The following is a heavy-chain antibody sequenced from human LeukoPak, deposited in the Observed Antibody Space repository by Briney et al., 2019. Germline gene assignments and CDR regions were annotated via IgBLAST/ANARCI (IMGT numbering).Heavy chain of an antibody. J-gene: IGHJ4*02. CDR2: INHSGST. V-gene: IGHV4-34*01. CDR1: GESFSGNY. Sequence: SETLSLTCAVYGESFSGNYWNWIRQLPGKGLEWIGEINHSGSTNYNPSLKSRVTISVDTSKNQFSLKLSSVTAADTAVYYCARIEPGRLGFDYWGQGTLVTVSS. D-gene: IGHD3-16*01. CDR3: ARIEPGRLGFDY.